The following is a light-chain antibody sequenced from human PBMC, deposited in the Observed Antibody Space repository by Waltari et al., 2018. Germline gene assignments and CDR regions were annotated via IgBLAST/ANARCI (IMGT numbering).Light chain of an antibody. CDR3: QQYGNSPRT. V-gene: IGKV3-20*01. Sequence: EIVMTQSPATLSVSPGERATLSCRASQSVPSSHLAWYQQKPGQAPRRLIYGASSRATGIPDRFSGSESGTDFTLTSTRLEPEDFAVYDGQQYGNSPRTFGQGTEVEIK. J-gene: IGKJ1*01. CDR1: QSVPSSH. CDR2: GAS.